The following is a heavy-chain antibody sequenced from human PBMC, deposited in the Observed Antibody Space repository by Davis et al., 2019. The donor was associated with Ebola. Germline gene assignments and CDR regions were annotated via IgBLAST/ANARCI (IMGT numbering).Heavy chain of an antibody. J-gene: IGHJ4*02. CDR3: ARGKIVGATRQFDY. D-gene: IGHD1-26*01. V-gene: IGHV1-18*01. Sequence: NVQGRVTMTTDTSANTAYLDLSSLRSDDTAVFYCARGKIVGATRQFDYWGQGTLVTVSS.